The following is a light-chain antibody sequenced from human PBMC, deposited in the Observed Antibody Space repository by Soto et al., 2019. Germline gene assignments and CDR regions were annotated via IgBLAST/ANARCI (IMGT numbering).Light chain of an antibody. CDR1: SSTIGSNT. J-gene: IGLJ2*01. Sequence: QSVLTQPPSASGTPGQRVTISCSGSSSTIGSNTVNWYQQLPGTAPKLLLYSNNQRPSGVPDRFSGSKSGTSASLAISGLQSEDEADYYCAAWDDSLNGVVFGGGTKLTVL. CDR3: AAWDDSLNGVV. CDR2: SNN. V-gene: IGLV1-44*01.